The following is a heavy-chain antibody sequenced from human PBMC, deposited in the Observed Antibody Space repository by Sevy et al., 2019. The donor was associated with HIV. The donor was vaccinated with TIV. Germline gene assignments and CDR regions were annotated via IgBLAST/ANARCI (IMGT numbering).Heavy chain of an antibody. CDR2: ISSSSSTI. V-gene: IGHV3-48*02. Sequence: GGSLRLSCAASGFTFSSYSMNWVRQAPGKGLEWVSYISSSSSTIYYADSVKGRFTISRDKAKNSLYLQMNSLRDEDTAVYYCARDGGRDGYNTDAFDIWGQGTMVTVSS. CDR3: ARDGGRDGYNTDAFDI. J-gene: IGHJ3*02. CDR1: GFTFSSYS. D-gene: IGHD5-12*01.